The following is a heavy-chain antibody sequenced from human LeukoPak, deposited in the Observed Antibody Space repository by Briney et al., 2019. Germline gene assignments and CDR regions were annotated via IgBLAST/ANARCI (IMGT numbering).Heavy chain of an antibody. V-gene: IGHV4-34*01. Sequence: SKTLSLTCAVYGGSFSGYYWSWIRQPPGKGLEWIGEINRSGSTNYNPSLKSRVTISVDTSKNQFTLKLSSVTAADTAVYYCARGRLYYDFWSGQTYIDYWGQGTLVTVSS. D-gene: IGHD3-3*01. J-gene: IGHJ4*02. CDR3: ARGRLYYDFWSGQTYIDY. CDR1: GGSFSGYY. CDR2: INRSGST.